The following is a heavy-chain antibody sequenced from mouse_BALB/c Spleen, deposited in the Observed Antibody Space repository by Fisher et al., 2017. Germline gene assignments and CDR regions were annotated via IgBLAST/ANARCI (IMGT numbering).Heavy chain of an antibody. D-gene: IGHD2-14*01. Sequence: HKFKGKATLTVDKSSSTAYMELRSLTSEDSAVYYCASTYYRYDGYAMDYWGQGTSVTVSS. CDR3: ASTYYRYDGYAMDY. J-gene: IGHJ4*01. V-gene: IGHV1-26*01.